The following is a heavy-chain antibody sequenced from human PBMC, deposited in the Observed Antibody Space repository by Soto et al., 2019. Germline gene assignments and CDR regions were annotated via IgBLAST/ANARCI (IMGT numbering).Heavy chain of an antibody. V-gene: IGHV1-18*04. CDR1: GYTFTRYG. J-gene: IGHJ4*02. CDR2: ISAYNGNT. D-gene: IGHD1-7*01. Sequence: ASLKVYCKASGYTFTRYGISWVRHAPGQGLEWMGWISAYNGNTNYAQKLQGRVTMTTDTSTSTAYMEPRSLRSDDTAVYYCARGALGGWNYENYWGQGTLVTVSS. CDR3: ARGALGGWNYENY.